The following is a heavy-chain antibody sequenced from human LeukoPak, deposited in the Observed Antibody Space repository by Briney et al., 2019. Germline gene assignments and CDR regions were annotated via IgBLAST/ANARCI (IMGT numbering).Heavy chain of an antibody. D-gene: IGHD6-13*01. J-gene: IGHJ5*02. CDR1: GFTFTSYA. V-gene: IGHV3-30-3*01. CDR3: TRGGSSFYAGWSDP. Sequence: GGSLRLSCAASGFTFTSYALHWVRQAPGKGLEWVAVISHDGSTKYYADSVKGRFTNSRDNSKNTLYVQMNSLRVEDTAVYYCTRGGSSFYAGWSDPWGQGSLVTVSS. CDR2: ISHDGSTK.